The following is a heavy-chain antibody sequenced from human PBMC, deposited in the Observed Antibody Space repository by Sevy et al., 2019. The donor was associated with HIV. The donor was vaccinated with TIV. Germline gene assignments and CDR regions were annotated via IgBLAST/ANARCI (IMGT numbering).Heavy chain of an antibody. CDR3: ARDLEFYDYGDYGPAFMPDY. J-gene: IGHJ4*02. CDR2: IWFDGSNT. V-gene: IGHV3-33*01. D-gene: IGHD4-17*01. Sequence: GGSLRLSCAASGFTFSTYGMHWVRQAPGKGLEWVALIWFDGSNTYYADSVKGRFPISRDIAKNTLHLKMNSLMAEDTAVYYCARDLEFYDYGDYGPAFMPDYWGQGTLVTVSS. CDR1: GFTFSTYG.